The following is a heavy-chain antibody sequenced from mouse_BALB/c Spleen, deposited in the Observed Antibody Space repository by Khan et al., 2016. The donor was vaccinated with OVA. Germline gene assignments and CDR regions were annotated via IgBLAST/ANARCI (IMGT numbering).Heavy chain of an antibody. J-gene: IGHJ3*01. CDR2: ISSLAYNF. CDR1: GFTFSDYG. Sequence: EVELVESGGGLVQPGGSRKLSCAASGFTFSDYGMAWVRQAPGKGPEWLSFISSLAYNFYYADTVTGRFTISRENAKNTLYLEMSSLMSEDTAMYYCARGGKGGFAYWGQGTLVTVSA. V-gene: IGHV5-15*02. CDR3: ARGGKGGFAY.